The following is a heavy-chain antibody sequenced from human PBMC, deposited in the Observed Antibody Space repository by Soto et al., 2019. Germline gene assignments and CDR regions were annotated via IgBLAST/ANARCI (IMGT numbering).Heavy chain of an antibody. CDR2: IYYSGST. Sequence: SQTLSLTCTVSGGSISSGGYYWSWIRQHPGKGLEWIGYIYYSGSTYYNPSLKSRVTISVDTSKNQFSLKLSSVTAADTAVYYCARDLGYYDSSGHSWFDPWGQGTLVTVSS. J-gene: IGHJ5*02. V-gene: IGHV4-31*03. CDR1: GGSISSGGYY. D-gene: IGHD3-22*01. CDR3: ARDLGYYDSSGHSWFDP.